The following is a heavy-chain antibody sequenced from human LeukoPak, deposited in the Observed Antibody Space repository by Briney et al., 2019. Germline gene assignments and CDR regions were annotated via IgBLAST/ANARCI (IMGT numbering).Heavy chain of an antibody. CDR2: ISGSGGST. J-gene: IGHJ6*03. V-gene: IGHV3-23*01. Sequence: GGTLRLSCAASGFTFSSYGMSWVRQAPGKGLEWVSAISGSGGSTYYADSVEGRFTISRDNSKNTLYLQMNSLRAEDTAVYYCATDGMRYGDQPYYYYYYMDVWGKGTTVTVSS. CDR1: GFTFSSYG. D-gene: IGHD4-17*01. CDR3: ATDGMRYGDQPYYYYYYMDV.